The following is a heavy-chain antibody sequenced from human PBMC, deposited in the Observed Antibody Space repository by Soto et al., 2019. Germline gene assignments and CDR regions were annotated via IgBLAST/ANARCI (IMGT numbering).Heavy chain of an antibody. CDR3: ARGTYFYSFDH. CDR2: IYYNGYT. CDR1: GGSISPYY. D-gene: IGHD1-7*01. Sequence: QVQLQESGPGLVKPSETLSLTCTVSGGSISPYYWSWIRQPPGKGLEWIGYIYYNGYTNYNPSLTNRLTISVDTSKSQFSLHLTSVTAADTAFYYCARGTYFYSFDHWGQGTLVTVSS. J-gene: IGHJ4*02. V-gene: IGHV4-59*01.